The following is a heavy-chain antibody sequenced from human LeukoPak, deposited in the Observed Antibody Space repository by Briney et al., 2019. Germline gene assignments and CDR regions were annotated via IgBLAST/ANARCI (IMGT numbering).Heavy chain of an antibody. Sequence: VASVKVSCKASGYTFTSYYIHWVRQAPGQGLEWMGIINPSGGRTSYAQNFQGGVAVTRDTSTSTIYMELSSLTSEDTAVYYCAGTAGYSYGRIDYWGQGTLSPSPQ. CDR2: INPSGGRT. CDR1: GYTFTSYY. J-gene: IGHJ4*02. CDR3: AGTAGYSYGRIDY. D-gene: IGHD5-18*01. V-gene: IGHV1-46*01.